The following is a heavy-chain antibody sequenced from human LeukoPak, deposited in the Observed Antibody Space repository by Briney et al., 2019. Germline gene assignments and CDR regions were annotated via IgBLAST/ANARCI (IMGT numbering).Heavy chain of an antibody. J-gene: IGHJ4*02. CDR3: ARVLGMRAGTREAYFDY. CDR2: IYYSGST. Sequence: SETLSLACTVSGDSISSYYLSWIRQPPGKGLEWIGYIYYSGSTNYNPSLKSRVTISVDKSKNQFSMKLSSVTAADTAVYYCARVLGMRAGTREAYFDYWGQGTLVTVSS. D-gene: IGHD6-19*01. V-gene: IGHV4-59*01. CDR1: GDSISSYY.